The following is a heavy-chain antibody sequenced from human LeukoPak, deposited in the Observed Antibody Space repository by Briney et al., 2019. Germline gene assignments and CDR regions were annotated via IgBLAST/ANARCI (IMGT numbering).Heavy chain of an antibody. Sequence: GGSLRLSCAASGFTFSSYAMRWGRQAPGKGLEWVSAISGSGGSTYYADSVKGRFTISRDNAKNTLYLQIHRLRAEDTAVYYCAKLIMRPTYYYDSSGYSYYFDYWGQGALVTVSS. V-gene: IGHV3-23*01. CDR3: AKLIMRPTYYYDSSGYSYYFDY. CDR2: ISGSGGST. CDR1: GFTFSSYA. J-gene: IGHJ4*02. D-gene: IGHD3-22*01.